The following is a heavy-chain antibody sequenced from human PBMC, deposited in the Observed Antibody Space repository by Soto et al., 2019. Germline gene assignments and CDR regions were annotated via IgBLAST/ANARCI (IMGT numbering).Heavy chain of an antibody. J-gene: IGHJ5*02. CDR3: ARDKTPLSGSSSRTGPFLFDP. CDR2: ISSSSSYI. V-gene: IGHV3-21*01. D-gene: IGHD2-15*01. Sequence: PGGSLRLSCAASGFTFSSYSMNWVRQAPGKGLEWVSSISSSSSYIYYADSVKGRFTISRDNAKNSLYLQMNSLRAEDTAVYYCARDKTPLSGSSSRTGPFLFDPWGQGTLVTVSS. CDR1: GFTFSSYS.